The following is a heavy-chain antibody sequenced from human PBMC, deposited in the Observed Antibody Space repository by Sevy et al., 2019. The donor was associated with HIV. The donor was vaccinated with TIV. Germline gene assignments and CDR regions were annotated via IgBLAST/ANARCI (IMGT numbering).Heavy chain of an antibody. J-gene: IGHJ6*02. V-gene: IGHV4-30-4*01. D-gene: IGHD1-1*01. Sequence: SETLSLTCTVSGGSISSGDYYWSWIRQPPGKGLEWIGYIYYSGSTYYNPSLKSRVTISVDTSKNQISLKLSSVTAADTAVYYCARGSRDNNNYYYYGMDVWGQGTTVTVSS. CDR2: IYYSGST. CDR3: ARGSRDNNNYYYYGMDV. CDR1: GGSISSGDYY.